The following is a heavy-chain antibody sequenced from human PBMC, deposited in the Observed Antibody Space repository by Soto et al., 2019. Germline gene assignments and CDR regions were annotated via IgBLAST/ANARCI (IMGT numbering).Heavy chain of an antibody. CDR2: ISADNGDT. J-gene: IGHJ2*01. Sequence: QVQVVQSGAEVKKPGASVKVACKASGYTFTTFGMSWVRQAPGQGLEWMGWISADNGDTNSAQKFQDRDTMTTDASTNTAYMELRSLTSDDTAVYYCARCYCSAGSCFTCWHFDLWGRGTLVSVAS. V-gene: IGHV1-18*01. CDR1: GYTFTTFG. CDR3: ARCYCSAGSCFTCWHFDL. D-gene: IGHD2-15*01.